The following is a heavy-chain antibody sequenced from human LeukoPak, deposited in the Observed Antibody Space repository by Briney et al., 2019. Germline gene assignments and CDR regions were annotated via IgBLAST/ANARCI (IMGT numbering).Heavy chain of an antibody. CDR2: ISGSGGST. V-gene: IGHV3-23*01. CDR3: AKPLRYYYYYGMDV. CDR1: GFTFSSYA. Sequence: GGSLRLSCAASGFTFSSYAMSWVRQAPGKGLEWVSAISGSGGSTYYADSVKGRFTISRDNSKNTLYLQMNSLRAEDTAVYYCAKPLRYYYYYGMDVWGQGTTVTVSS. J-gene: IGHJ6*02.